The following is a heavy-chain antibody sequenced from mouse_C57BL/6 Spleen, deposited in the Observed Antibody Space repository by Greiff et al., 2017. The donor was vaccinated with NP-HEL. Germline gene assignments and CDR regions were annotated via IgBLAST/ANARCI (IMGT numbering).Heavy chain of an antibody. CDR1: GFTFTDYY. Sequence: EVKVVESGGGLVQPGGSLSLSCAASGFTFTDYYMSWVRQPPGKALEWLGFISNKANGYTTEYSASVKGRFTISRDNSQSILYLQMNALRAEDSATYYCARRQRGFDYWGQGTTLTVSS. CDR3: ARRQRGFDY. J-gene: IGHJ2*01. V-gene: IGHV7-3*01. CDR2: ISNKANGYTT.